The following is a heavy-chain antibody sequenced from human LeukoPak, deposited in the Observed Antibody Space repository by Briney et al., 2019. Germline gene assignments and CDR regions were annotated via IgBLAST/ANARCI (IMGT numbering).Heavy chain of an antibody. CDR1: GFTFSDYY. CDR2: ISHSGRTM. CDR3: ARDSIVRGNIGNDMDV. D-gene: IGHD2-8*01. V-gene: IGHV3-11*01. Sequence: GGSLRLSCAASGFTFSDYYMSWVRQAPGKGLEWVSYISHSGRTMYYADSVKGRFTISRDNAKDSLYLQMNSLRAGDTAVYYCARDSIVRGNIGNDMDVWGKGTTVTVSS. J-gene: IGHJ6*03.